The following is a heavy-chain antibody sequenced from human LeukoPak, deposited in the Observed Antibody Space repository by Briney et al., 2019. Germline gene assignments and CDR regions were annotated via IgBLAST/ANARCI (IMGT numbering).Heavy chain of an antibody. CDR1: GFTFSSYG. Sequence: PGGSLRLSCAASGFTFSSYGMSWVRQAPGKGLEWVLGISGSGGSTYYADSVKGRFTISRDNSKNTLYLQMNSLRAEDTAVYYCAKGKGVLLWFGDFDYWGQGTLVTVSS. CDR2: ISGSGGST. CDR3: AKGKGVLLWFGDFDY. V-gene: IGHV3-23*01. D-gene: IGHD3-10*01. J-gene: IGHJ4*02.